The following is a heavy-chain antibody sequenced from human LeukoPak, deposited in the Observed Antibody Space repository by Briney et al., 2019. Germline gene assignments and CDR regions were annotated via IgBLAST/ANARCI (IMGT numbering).Heavy chain of an antibody. CDR3: ARAGSGSYGETYYFDY. CDR2: ISSSSSYT. Sequence: GGSLRLSCAASGFTFSDYYMSWIRQAPGKGLEWVPYISSSSSYTNYADSVKGRFTISRDNAKNSLYLQMNSLRAEDTALYYCARAGSGSYGETYYFDYWGQGTLVTVSS. D-gene: IGHD3-10*01. V-gene: IGHV3-11*05. J-gene: IGHJ4*02. CDR1: GFTFSDYY.